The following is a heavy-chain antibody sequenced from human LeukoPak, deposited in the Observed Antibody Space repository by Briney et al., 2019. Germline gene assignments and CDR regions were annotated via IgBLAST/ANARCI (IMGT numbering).Heavy chain of an antibody. J-gene: IGHJ6*03. V-gene: IGHV3-20*04. D-gene: IGHD6-19*01. CDR2: INWNGGST. Sequence: GGSLRLSCAASGFTFDDYGMSWVRQAPGKGLEWVSGINWNGGSTGYADSVKGRFTISRDNAKNSLYLQMNSLRAEDTALYYCARVHKTSGLYDYYYMDVWGKGTTVTVSS. CDR3: ARVHKTSGLYDYYYMDV. CDR1: GFTFDDYG.